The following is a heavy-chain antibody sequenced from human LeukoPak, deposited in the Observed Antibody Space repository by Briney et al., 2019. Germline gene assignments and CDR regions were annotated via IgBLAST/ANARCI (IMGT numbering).Heavy chain of an antibody. CDR3: ARAPSEIGGYYPEYFRH. J-gene: IGHJ1*01. D-gene: IGHD3-22*01. CDR1: GFIFSSYW. Sequence: GGSLRLSCAASGFIFSSYWMHWVRHAPGKGLVWVSRIKSDGKTNYADSVKGRFTISRDNAKNTVSLQMNSLRAEDTGVYYCARAPSEIGGYYPEYFRHWGQGTLVTVSS. CDR2: IKSDGKT. V-gene: IGHV3-74*01.